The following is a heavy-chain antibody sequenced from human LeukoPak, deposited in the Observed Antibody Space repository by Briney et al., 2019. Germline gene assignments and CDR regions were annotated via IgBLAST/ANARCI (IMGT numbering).Heavy chain of an antibody. Sequence: SETLSLTCTLSGGSISTYHWSWIRQPPGKGLEWIGYIYHSGSTNYNPSLKSRVTISVDTSQNQFSLKLSSVTAADPAVYYCERGGGYASPIGYWGQGALVTVSS. CDR1: GGSISTYH. CDR2: IYHSGST. V-gene: IGHV4-59*01. J-gene: IGHJ4*02. CDR3: ERGGGYASPIGY. D-gene: IGHD5-12*01.